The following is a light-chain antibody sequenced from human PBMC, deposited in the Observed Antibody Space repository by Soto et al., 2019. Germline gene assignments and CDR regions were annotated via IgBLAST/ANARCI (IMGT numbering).Light chain of an antibody. CDR3: QQYGSSPT. CDR1: QSVSSDH. CDR2: DAS. Sequence: EIVLTQSPGTLSLSPGARATLSCRASQSVSSDHLAWYQQKPGQAPRLLIYDASSRAPGIPDRFSGSGSATDFGLTISRLEPEDFAVYYCQQYGSSPTFGQGTNVEIK. V-gene: IGKV3-20*01. J-gene: IGKJ2*01.